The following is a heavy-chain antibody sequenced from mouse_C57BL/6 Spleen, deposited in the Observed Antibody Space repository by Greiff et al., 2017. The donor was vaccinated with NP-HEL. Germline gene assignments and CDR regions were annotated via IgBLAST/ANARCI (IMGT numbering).Heavy chain of an antibody. CDR3: ARLPFYYGSSLYYAMDY. CDR1: GYTFTDYY. D-gene: IGHD1-1*01. Sequence: EVQLQQSGPELVKPGASVKISCKASGYTFTDYYMNWVKQSHGKSLEWIGDINPNNGGTSYNQKFKGKATLTVDKSSSTAYMELRSLTSEDSAVYYCARLPFYYGSSLYYAMDYWGQGTSVTVSS. V-gene: IGHV1-26*01. J-gene: IGHJ4*01. CDR2: INPNNGGT.